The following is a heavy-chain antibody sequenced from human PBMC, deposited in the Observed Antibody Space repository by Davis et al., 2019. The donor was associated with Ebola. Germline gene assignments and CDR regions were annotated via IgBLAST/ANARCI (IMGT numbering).Heavy chain of an antibody. Sequence: GESLKISCAASGFTFSNSAMSWVRQLPGKGLEWVSGISGSGEYTYYADSVKGRFTISRDTSKNTLSLQMSSLRAEDTAVYYCAKNYYGSGSPLAFDPWGQGTLVTVSS. J-gene: IGHJ5*02. V-gene: IGHV3-23*01. CDR2: ISGSGEYT. CDR1: GFTFSNSA. D-gene: IGHD3-10*01. CDR3: AKNYYGSGSPLAFDP.